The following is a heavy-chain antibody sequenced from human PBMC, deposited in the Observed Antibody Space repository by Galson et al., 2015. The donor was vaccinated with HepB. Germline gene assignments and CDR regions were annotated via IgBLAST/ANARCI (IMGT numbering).Heavy chain of an antibody. CDR1: GFTFSSYA. V-gene: IGHV3-64D*06. J-gene: IGHJ4*02. CDR2: ISSNGGST. Sequence: SLRLSCAASGFTFSSYAMHWVRQAPGKGLKYVSAISSNGGSTYYTDSVKGRFTISRDNSKNTLYLQMSSLRAEDTAVYYCVRGIDWSYFDYWGQGTLVTVSS. CDR3: VRGIDWSYFDY. D-gene: IGHD3-9*01.